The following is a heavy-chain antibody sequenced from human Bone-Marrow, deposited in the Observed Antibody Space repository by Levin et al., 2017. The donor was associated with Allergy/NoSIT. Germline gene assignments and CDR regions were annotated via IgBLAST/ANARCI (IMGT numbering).Heavy chain of an antibody. CDR2: IRSRTYGGTA. J-gene: IGHJ4*01. D-gene: IGHD1-26*01. CDR3: SRGLTEVGARYYFDP. CDR1: GFIFVDHA. Sequence: GGSLRLSCTASGFIFVDHAVSWVRQAPGKGLEWVGFIRSRTYGGTAEYAASVKGRFTISRDNSESTAYLQMNSLKTEDTAVYYCSRGLTEVGARYYFDPWGHGTLVTVSS. V-gene: IGHV3-49*04.